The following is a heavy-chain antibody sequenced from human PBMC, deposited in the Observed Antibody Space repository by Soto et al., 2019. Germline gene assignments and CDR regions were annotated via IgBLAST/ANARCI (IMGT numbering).Heavy chain of an antibody. CDR2: ISYDGSKK. V-gene: IGHV3-30-3*01. CDR3: ARTSVVITLIDY. D-gene: IGHD3-22*01. J-gene: IGHJ4*02. Sequence: QVQLVESGGGVVQPGRSLRLSCAASGFTFSSYAMHWVRQAPGKGLEWVAVISYDGSKKYYADSVKGRFTISRDNSKNTLYMQMNSLRAEDTAVYYCARTSVVITLIDYWGQGTLVTVSS. CDR1: GFTFSSYA.